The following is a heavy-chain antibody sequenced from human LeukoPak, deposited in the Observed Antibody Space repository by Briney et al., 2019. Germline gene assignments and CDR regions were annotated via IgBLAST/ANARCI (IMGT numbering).Heavy chain of an antibody. V-gene: IGHV3-23*01. CDR1: GFTFSSSA. CDR3: AKDGSGSYYLPHSSFDY. CDR2: ISGSGGDT. J-gene: IGHJ4*02. D-gene: IGHD3-10*01. Sequence: PGGPLRLSCATSGFTFSSSAMSWVRQAPGKGLEWVSAISGSGGDTYYADSVKGRFTISRDNSKNTLYLQMKSLRAEDTAVYYCAKDGSGSYYLPHSSFDYWGQGTLVTVSS.